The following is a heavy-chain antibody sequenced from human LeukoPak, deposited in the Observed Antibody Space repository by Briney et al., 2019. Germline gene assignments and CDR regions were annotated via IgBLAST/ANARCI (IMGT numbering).Heavy chain of an antibody. D-gene: IGHD3-16*01. V-gene: IGHV4-4*07. Sequence: SETLSLNCTVSGGSISSYYWSWIRQPAGKGLEWIGRIYTSGSTNYNPSLKSRVTMSVDTSKNQFSLKLSSVTAADTAVYYCARDIVDYGLLGWFDPWGQGTLVTVSS. CDR3: ARDIVDYGLLGWFDP. CDR2: IYTSGST. CDR1: GGSISSYY. J-gene: IGHJ5*02.